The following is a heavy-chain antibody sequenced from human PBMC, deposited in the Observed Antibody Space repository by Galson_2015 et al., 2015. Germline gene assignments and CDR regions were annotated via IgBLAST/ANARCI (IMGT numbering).Heavy chain of an antibody. CDR2: IIPIFGTA. V-gene: IGHV1-69*13. Sequence: SVKVSCKASGGTFSSYAISWVRQAPGQGLEWMGGIIPIFGTANYAQKFQGRVTITADESTSTAYMELSSLRSEDTAVYYCARGATQRSAFDIWGQGTMVTVSS. CDR3: ARGATQRSAFDI. J-gene: IGHJ3*02. CDR1: GGTFSSYA. D-gene: IGHD5-12*01.